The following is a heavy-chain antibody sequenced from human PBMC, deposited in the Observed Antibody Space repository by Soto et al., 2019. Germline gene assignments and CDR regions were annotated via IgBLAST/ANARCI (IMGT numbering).Heavy chain of an antibody. J-gene: IGHJ5*02. V-gene: IGHV4-31*03. CDR1: GGSISSGGYY. CDR3: ARTGIQLWLRNNWFDP. D-gene: IGHD5-18*01. Sequence: QVQLQESGPGLVKPSQTLSLTCTVSGGSISSGGYYWSWIRQHPGKGLEWIGYIYYSGSTYYNPSLKSRVTISXXPXKXXFSLKLSSVTAADTAVYYCARTGIQLWLRNNWFDPWGQGTLVTVSS. CDR2: IYYSGST.